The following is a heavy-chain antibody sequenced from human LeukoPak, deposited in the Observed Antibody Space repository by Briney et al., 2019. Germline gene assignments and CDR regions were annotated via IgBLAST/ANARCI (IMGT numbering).Heavy chain of an antibody. J-gene: IGHJ4*02. V-gene: IGHV3-48*03. CDR1: GFTFSRYE. D-gene: IGHD3-10*01. CDR2: ISSSGSTI. Sequence: GGSLRLSCAASGFTFSRYEMTWVRQAPGKGLEWVSYISSSGSTIFYADSVKGRFTISRDNAKNSLYLQMNSLRADDTAVYYCARAEGRWRTSYWGQGTLVTVSS. CDR3: ARAEGRWRTSY.